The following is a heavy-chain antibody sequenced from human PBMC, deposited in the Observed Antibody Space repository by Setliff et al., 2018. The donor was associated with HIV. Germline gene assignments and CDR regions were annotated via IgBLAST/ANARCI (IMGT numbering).Heavy chain of an antibody. CDR3: PSPKGAAHTGGCFDP. V-gene: IGHV4-38-2*01. Sequence: PSETLSLTCAVSGYSISSGYSWGWIRQSPGKGLEWIGSIYHSGSTYYNPSLKSRVTISVDTSKSQFSLKLSSVTAADTAVYYYPSPKGAAHTGGCFDPWGQGTLVTVSS. CDR2: IYHSGST. J-gene: IGHJ5*02. D-gene: IGHD7-27*01. CDR1: GYSISSGYS.